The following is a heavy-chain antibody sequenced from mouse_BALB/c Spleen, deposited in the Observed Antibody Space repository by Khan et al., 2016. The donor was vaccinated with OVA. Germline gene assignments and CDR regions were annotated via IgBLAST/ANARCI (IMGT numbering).Heavy chain of an antibody. CDR1: GYTFTNYG. J-gene: IGHJ4*01. V-gene: IGHV9-3-1*01. D-gene: IGHD2-10*01. CDR3: ARPPYFSYVMVY. Sequence: QIQLVQSGPELKKPGETVKISCKASGYTFTNYGMNWVKQAPGKGLKWMGWINTYTGEPTYADDFKGRFAFSLETSASTAYLQSNNLKNEDTATYCCARPPYFSYVMVYWGQGTSVTVSS. CDR2: INTYTGEP.